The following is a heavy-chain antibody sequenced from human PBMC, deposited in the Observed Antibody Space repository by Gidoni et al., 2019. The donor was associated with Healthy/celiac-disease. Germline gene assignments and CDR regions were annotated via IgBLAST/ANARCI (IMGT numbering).Heavy chain of an antibody. J-gene: IGHJ5*02. CDR2: INAGNGNT. CDR3: ARDPYYYDSSGYLSSTEGWFDP. V-gene: IGHV1-3*01. D-gene: IGHD3-22*01. Sequence: QVQLVQSGAEVKKPGPSVTVSCKASGYTFTSYALHWVRQGPGQRLEWMGWINAGNGNTKYSQKFQGRVTITRDTSASTAYMELSSLRSEDTAVYYCARDPYYYDSSGYLSSTEGWFDPWGQGTLVTVSS. CDR1: GYTFTSYA.